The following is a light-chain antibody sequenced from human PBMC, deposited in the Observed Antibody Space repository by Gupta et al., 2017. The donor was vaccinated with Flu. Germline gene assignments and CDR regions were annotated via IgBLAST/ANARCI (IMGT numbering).Light chain of an antibody. Sequence: IDCSSSPSLVNRDGSSLLHWYQQRPGQSPRRLIYMASNLECGVPERFTGSGSGTEFTLTISRLQAEDVAIYFCLQDESCAWAFGQGTKVEIK. V-gene: IGKV2-30*01. CDR2: MAS. CDR1: PSLVNRDGSSL. CDR3: LQDESCAWA. J-gene: IGKJ1*01.